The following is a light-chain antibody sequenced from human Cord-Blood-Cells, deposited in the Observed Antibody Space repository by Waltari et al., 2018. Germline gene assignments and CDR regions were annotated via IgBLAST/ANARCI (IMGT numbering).Light chain of an antibody. J-gene: IGKJ3*01. CDR1: QSISSY. CDR3: QQSYSTLGT. V-gene: IGKV1-39*01. CDR2: AAS. Sequence: DIQMTQSPSSLSASVGDRVTITCRASQSISSYLNWYQQKPGKAPKLLIYAASSLQSVVPSRFSGSGSGTDFTLTISSLQPEDFATHYCQQSYSTLGTFGPGTKVDIK.